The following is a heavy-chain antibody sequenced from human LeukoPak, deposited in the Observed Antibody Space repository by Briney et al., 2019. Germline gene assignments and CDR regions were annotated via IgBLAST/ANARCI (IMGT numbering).Heavy chain of an antibody. Sequence: PSETLSLTCTVSGGSISSGGYYWSWIRKPPGKGLEWIGYIYHSGTTYNNPSLKSRVTISVDKSKNQFSLKLTSVTAADTAVYYCARGIAGGNAFDIWGQGTTVTVSS. CDR1: GGSISSGGYY. D-gene: IGHD3-16*01. J-gene: IGHJ3*02. CDR2: IYHSGTT. V-gene: IGHV4-30-2*01. CDR3: ARGIAGGNAFDI.